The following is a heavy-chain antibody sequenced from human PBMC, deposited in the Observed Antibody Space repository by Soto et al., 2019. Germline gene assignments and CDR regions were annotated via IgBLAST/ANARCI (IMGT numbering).Heavy chain of an antibody. V-gene: IGHV3-74*01. D-gene: IGHD3-16*01. J-gene: IGHJ4*02. CDR3: VRELLDDHDF. Sequence: GGSLRLSCVGSGFTFSDSSMHWVRQGPGEGLVWVSRINSGGTAITYADSVRGRFTISRDNTKNALFLQMSSLRLEDTGVYYCVRELLDDHDFWGQGAPVTVSS. CDR2: INSGGTAI. CDR1: GFTFSDSS.